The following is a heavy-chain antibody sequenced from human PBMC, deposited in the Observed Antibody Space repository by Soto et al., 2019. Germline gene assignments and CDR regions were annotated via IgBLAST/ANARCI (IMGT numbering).Heavy chain of an antibody. CDR1: GGTFSSYA. J-gene: IGHJ5*02. CDR3: AGGYCSGGSCNNWFDP. D-gene: IGHD2-15*01. CDR2: IIPIFGTA. V-gene: IGHV1-69*01. Sequence: QVQLVQSGAEVKKPGSSVKVSRKASGGTFSSYAISWVRQAPGQGLEWMGGIIPIFGTANYAQKFQGRVTITADESTSTAYMELSSLRSEDTAVYYCAGGYCSGGSCNNWFDPWGQGTLVTVSS.